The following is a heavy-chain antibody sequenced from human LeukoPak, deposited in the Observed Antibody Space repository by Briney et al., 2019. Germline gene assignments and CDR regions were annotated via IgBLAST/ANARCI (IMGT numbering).Heavy chain of an antibody. CDR3: AKERRSGSYSYYYGMDV. J-gene: IGHJ6*02. V-gene: IGHV3-30*18. D-gene: IGHD1-26*01. CDR1: GFTFGNSW. Sequence: GGTLRLSCAASGFTFGNSWVHWVRQAPGKGLVWVAVISYDGSNKYYADSVKGRFTISRDNSKNTLYLQMNSLRAEDTAVYYCAKERRSGSYSYYYGMDVWGQGTTVTVSS. CDR2: ISYDGSNK.